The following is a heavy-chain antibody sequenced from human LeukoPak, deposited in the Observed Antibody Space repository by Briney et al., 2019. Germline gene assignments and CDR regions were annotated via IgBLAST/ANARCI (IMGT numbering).Heavy chain of an antibody. Sequence: GRSLRLSCAASGFTFSIYGMHWVRQAPGKGLEWVAVIWNDGSNNYYADSVNGRFTICRDNPKKTLYPKINSLKAEDSAVYYSARYPSDTMVQAFYDYFMDDWGKGTTVTVSS. J-gene: IGHJ6*03. CDR1: GFTFSIYG. CDR3: ARYPSDTMVQAFYDYFMDD. V-gene: IGHV3-33*01. CDR2: IWNDGSNN. D-gene: IGHD3-10*01.